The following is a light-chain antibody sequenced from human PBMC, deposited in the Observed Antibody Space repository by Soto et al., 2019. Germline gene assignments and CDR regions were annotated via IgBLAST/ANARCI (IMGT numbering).Light chain of an antibody. CDR1: QTISSW. CDR3: QHYNSYSEA. V-gene: IGKV1-5*03. CDR2: KAS. Sequence: DIQMTQSPSTLSGSVGDRVTITCRASQTISSWLAWYQQKPGKAPKLLIYKASTLKSEVPSRFSGSGSGTEFTLTISSLQPDDFATYYCQHYNSYSEAVGQGTKVELK. J-gene: IGKJ1*01.